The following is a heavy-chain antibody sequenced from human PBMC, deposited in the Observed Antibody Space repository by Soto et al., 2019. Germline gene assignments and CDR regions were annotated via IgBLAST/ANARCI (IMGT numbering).Heavy chain of an antibody. CDR2: MNPNSGNT. J-gene: IGHJ6*03. CDR3: ARGASMDV. CDR1: GYTFTSSD. Sequence: QVRLVQSGAEVEKPGASVKVSCKASGYTFTSSDINWVRQATGQGLEWMGWMNPNSGNTGYARKFQGRVSMARDTSTNTAYMILSSLTSEDTAVYYCARGASMDVWGKGTTVIVSS. V-gene: IGHV1-8*01.